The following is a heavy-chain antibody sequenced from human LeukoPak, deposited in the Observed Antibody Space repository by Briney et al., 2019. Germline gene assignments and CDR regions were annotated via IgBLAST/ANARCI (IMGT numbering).Heavy chain of an antibody. CDR3: ARDAHLPAAINPDRY. D-gene: IGHD2-2*02. J-gene: IGHJ4*02. V-gene: IGHV1-18*01. CDR2: ISAYNGNT. Sequence: ASVKVSCKASGYTFTSYGISWVRQAPGQGLEWMGWISAYNGNTNYAQKLQGRVTMTTDTSTSTAYMELRSLRSDDTAVYYCARDAHLPAAINPDRYWGQGTLVTVSS. CDR1: GYTFTSYG.